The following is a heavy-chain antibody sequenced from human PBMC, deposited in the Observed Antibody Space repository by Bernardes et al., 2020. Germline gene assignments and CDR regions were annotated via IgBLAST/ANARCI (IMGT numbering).Heavy chain of an antibody. CDR3: ARGKDGDPYFDY. V-gene: IGHV4-31*03. Sequence: SETLSLTCTVSGGSISSGGYYWSWIRQHPGKGLEWIGYIYYSGSTYYNPSLKSRVTISVDTSKNQFSLKLSSVTAADTAVYYCARGKDGDPYFDYWGQGTLVTVSS. D-gene: IGHD4-17*01. CDR2: IYYSGST. CDR1: GGSISSGGYY. J-gene: IGHJ4*02.